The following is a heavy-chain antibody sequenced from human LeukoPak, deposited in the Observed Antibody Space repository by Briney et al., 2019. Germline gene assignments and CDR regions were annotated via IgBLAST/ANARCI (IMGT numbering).Heavy chain of an antibody. J-gene: IGHJ4*02. CDR1: GYTFTSHY. CDR3: AGEPRPPGSVNYGPGFDY. V-gene: IGHV1-46*01. D-gene: IGHD3-10*01. CDR2: INPSSGGT. Sequence: ASVKVSCKASGYTFTSHYMHWVRQAPGQGLERMGIINPSSGGTSYTQKFQGRVTMTRDTSTSTVYVELSSLRSEDSAVYYCAGEPRPPGSVNYGPGFDYWGQGSLVTVSS.